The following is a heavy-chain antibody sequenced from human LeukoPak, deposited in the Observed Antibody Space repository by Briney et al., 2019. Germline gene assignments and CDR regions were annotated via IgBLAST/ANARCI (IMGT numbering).Heavy chain of an antibody. J-gene: IGHJ4*02. V-gene: IGHV1-18*01. CDR3: ARYKGVDTATVTGLAN. D-gene: IGHD5-18*01. CDR1: GYTFTSYG. CDR2: ISAYNGNT. Sequence: ASVKVSCKASGYTFTSYGISWVRQAPGQGLEWMGWISAYNGNTNYAQKLQGRVTMTRDTSISTAYMELNRLTSDDTAVYYCARYKGVDTATVTGLANWGPGTLVTVSS.